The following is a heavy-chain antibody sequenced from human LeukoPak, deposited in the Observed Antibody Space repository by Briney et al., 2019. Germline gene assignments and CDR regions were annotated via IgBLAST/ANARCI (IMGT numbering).Heavy chain of an antibody. CDR1: GGSISSSSYY. CDR2: IHYSGST. J-gene: IGHJ6*03. CDR3: ARVRCSGGSGPYYYYYYYMDV. Sequence: PSETLSLTCTVSGGSISSSSYYWAWIRQPPGKGLEWIGSIHYSGSTYYNPSLQSRVTISIDTSKNQFSLKLRFVTAADTAVYYCARVRCSGGSGPYYYYYYYMDVWGKGTTVTVSS. D-gene: IGHD2-15*01. V-gene: IGHV4-39*07.